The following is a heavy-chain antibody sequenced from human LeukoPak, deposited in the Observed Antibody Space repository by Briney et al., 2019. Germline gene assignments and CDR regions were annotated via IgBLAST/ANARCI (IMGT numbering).Heavy chain of an antibody. V-gene: IGHV3-23*01. CDR1: GFTFSSYA. CDR3: AKQVAPYYYDSSGYYYDY. J-gene: IGHJ4*02. D-gene: IGHD3-22*01. Sequence: QAGGSLRLSCAASGFTFSSYAMSWVRQAPGKGLEWVSAISGSGGSTYYADSVKGRFTISRDNSKNTLYLQMNSLRAEDTAVYYCAKQVAPYYYDSSGYYYDYWGQGTLVTVSS. CDR2: ISGSGGST.